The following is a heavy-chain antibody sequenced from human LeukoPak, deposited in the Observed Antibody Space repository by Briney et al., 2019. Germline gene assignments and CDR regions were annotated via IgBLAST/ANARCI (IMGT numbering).Heavy chain of an antibody. D-gene: IGHD3-22*01. CDR3: ARASTLPYDSSGYYFFDI. V-gene: IGHV4-34*01. CDR2: INHSGST. Sequence: SETLSLTCAVYGGSFSGYYWSWIRQPPGKGLEWIGEINHSGSTNYNPSLKSRVTISVVTSKNQFSLKLSSVTAADTAVYYCARASTLPYDSSGYYFFDIWGQGTMVTVSS. J-gene: IGHJ3*02. CDR1: GGSFSGYY.